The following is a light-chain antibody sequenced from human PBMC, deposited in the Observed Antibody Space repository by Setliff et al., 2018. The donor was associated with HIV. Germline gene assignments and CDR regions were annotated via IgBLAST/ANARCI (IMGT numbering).Light chain of an antibody. J-gene: IGLJ1*01. Sequence: QSALAQPASVSGFPGQSITISCTGTSSGVGGYKYVSWYQHHPGKAPKLLIYEVNNRPSGVSNRFSGSKSGNTASLTISGLQAEDEANYFCTSFTSTSPYVFGTGT. CDR2: EVN. CDR3: TSFTSTSPYV. V-gene: IGLV2-14*01. CDR1: SSGVGGYKY.